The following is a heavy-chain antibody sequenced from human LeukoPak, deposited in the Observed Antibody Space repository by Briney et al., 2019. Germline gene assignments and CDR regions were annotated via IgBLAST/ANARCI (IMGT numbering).Heavy chain of an antibody. J-gene: IGHJ3*02. CDR2: MNPNSGNT. Sequence: SVKVCFKASGYSFTSYDINLMRQANGPGLGWMGWMNPNSGNTGYAQKFQGTVTMTSTTSISESYMELSSLRSEDTAVYYCARGLSRGIFGVVYLRGAFDIWGQGTMVTVSS. D-gene: IGHD3-3*01. CDR1: GYSFTSYD. V-gene: IGHV1-8*01. CDR3: ARGLSRGIFGVVYLRGAFDI.